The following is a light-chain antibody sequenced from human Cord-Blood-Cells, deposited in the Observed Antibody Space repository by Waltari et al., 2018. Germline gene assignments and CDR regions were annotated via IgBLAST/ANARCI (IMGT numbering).Light chain of an antibody. CDR3: QQYNNWPPYT. Sequence: EIVMTHSPATLSVSPGERATLSCRASQSVSSNLAWYQQKPGQAPRLLIYGASTRATGIPARCSGSGSGTEFTLTISSLQSEDFAVYYCQQYNNWPPYTFGQGTKLEIK. J-gene: IGKJ2*01. CDR1: QSVSSN. CDR2: GAS. V-gene: IGKV3-15*01.